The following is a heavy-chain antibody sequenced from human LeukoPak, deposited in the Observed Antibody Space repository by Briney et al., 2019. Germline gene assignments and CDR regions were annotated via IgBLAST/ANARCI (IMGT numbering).Heavy chain of an antibody. CDR3: ARDPRIPFDLGGVIVMDEGPLG. CDR2: ISSSSSYI. CDR1: GFTFSSYS. D-gene: IGHD3-16*02. J-gene: IGHJ4*02. Sequence: GGSLRLSCAASGFTFSSYSMNWVRQAPGKGLEWVSSISSSSSYIYYADSVKGRFTISRDNAKNSLYLQMNSLRAEDTAVYYCARDPRIPFDLGGVIVMDEGPLGWGQGTLVTVSS. V-gene: IGHV3-21*01.